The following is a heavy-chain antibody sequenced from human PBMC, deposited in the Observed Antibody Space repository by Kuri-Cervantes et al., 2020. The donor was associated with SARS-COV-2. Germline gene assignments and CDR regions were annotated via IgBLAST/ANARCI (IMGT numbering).Heavy chain of an antibody. CDR2: IYYSGST. CDR1: GGSISSSSYY. CDR3: ARVEADIVVVPAAIEPGYYYYYMDV. J-gene: IGHJ6*03. Sequence: SETLSLTCTVSGGSISSSSYYWGWIRQPPGKGLEWIGSIYYSGSTYYNPSLKSRVTISVDTSKNQFSLKLSSVTAAGTAVYYCARVEADIVVVPAAIEPGYYYYYMDVWGKGTTVTVSS. D-gene: IGHD2-2*02. V-gene: IGHV4-39*01.